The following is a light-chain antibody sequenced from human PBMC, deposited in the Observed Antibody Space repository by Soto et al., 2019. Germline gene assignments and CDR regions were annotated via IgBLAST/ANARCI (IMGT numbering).Light chain of an antibody. CDR2: DVS. J-gene: IGLJ1*01. CDR1: SSDVGAYNY. V-gene: IGLV2-14*01. CDR3: SSYTSSSTPYV. Sequence: QSVLTQPASVSGSPGQSITISCTGTSSDVGAYNYVSWYQQQPGKVPKLMIYDVSNRPSGVSDRFSGSKSGNTASLTISGLQAEDEADYYCSSYTSSSTPYVFGTGTKATVL.